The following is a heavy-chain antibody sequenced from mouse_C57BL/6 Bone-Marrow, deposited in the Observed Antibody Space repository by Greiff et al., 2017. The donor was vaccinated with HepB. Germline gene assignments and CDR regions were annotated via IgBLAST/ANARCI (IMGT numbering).Heavy chain of an antibody. J-gene: IGHJ1*03. CDR1: GFSLTSYA. CDR3: ARKDYGSSYEGYWYFDV. V-gene: IGHV2-9-1*01. D-gene: IGHD1-1*01. Sequence: QVQLKESGPGLVAPSQSLSITCTVSGFSLTSYAISWVRQPPGKGLEWLGVIWTGGGTNYNSALKSRLSISKDNSKSQVFLKMNSLQTDDTARYYCARKDYGSSYEGYWYFDVWGTGTTVTVSS. CDR2: IWTGGGT.